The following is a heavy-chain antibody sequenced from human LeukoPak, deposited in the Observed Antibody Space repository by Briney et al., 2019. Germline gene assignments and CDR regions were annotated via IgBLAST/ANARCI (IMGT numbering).Heavy chain of an antibody. CDR3: TTSQVSYYYDSSGSYFDY. Sequence: GGSLRLSCAASGFTFSNAWMSWVRQAPGKGLEWVGCIKSKTDGGTTDYAAPVKGRFTISRDDSKNTLYLQMNSLKTEDTAVYYCTTSQVSYYYDSSGSYFDYWGQGTLVTVSS. V-gene: IGHV3-15*01. CDR1: GFTFSNAW. J-gene: IGHJ4*02. CDR2: IKSKTDGGTT. D-gene: IGHD3-22*01.